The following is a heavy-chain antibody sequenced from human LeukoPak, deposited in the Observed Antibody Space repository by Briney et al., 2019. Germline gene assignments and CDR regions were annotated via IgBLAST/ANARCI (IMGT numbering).Heavy chain of an antibody. V-gene: IGHV3-11*04. CDR3: AGGDCSSTSCYTDYYYYYGMDV. Sequence: PGGSLRLSCAASGFTFSDYYMSWIRQAPGKGLEWVSYISSSGSTIYYADSVKGRFTISRDNAKNSLYLQMNSLRAEDTAVYYCAGGDCSSTSCYTDYYYYYGMDVWGQGTTVTVSS. CDR2: ISSSGSTI. D-gene: IGHD2-2*02. CDR1: GFTFSDYY. J-gene: IGHJ6*02.